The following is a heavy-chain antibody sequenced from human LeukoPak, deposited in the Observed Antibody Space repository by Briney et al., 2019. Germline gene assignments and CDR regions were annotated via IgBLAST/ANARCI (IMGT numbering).Heavy chain of an antibody. CDR1: GFTFSNAW. V-gene: IGHV3-23*01. CDR3: AKECGRDYDDRAFDI. D-gene: IGHD3-22*01. CDR2: ISGSGGST. J-gene: IGHJ3*02. Sequence: GGSLRLSCAASGFTFSNAWMSWVRQAPGKGLEWVSAISGSGGSTYYADSVKGRFTISRDNSKNTLYLQMSSLTAEDTAVYYCAKECGRDYDDRAFDIWGQGTMVTVSS.